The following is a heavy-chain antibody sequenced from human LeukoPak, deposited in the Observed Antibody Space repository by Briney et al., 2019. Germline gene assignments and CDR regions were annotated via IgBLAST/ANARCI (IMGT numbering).Heavy chain of an antibody. J-gene: IGHJ3*02. CDR3: ATSDSSSGAFDI. Sequence: ASVKVSCKASGYTFTSYYMHWVRQAPGQGLEWMGIINPSGGSTSYAQKFQGRVTMTRDTSISTAYMELSRLRSDDTAVYYCATSDSSSGAFDIWGQGTMVTVSS. CDR1: GYTFTSYY. CDR2: INPSGGST. V-gene: IGHV1-46*01. D-gene: IGHD6-6*01.